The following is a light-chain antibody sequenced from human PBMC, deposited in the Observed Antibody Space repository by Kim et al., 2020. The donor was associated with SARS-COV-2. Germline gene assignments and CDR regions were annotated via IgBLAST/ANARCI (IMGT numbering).Light chain of an antibody. CDR3: QQCKGAPWT. Sequence: GDRFTITCRASKGISNYLAWYQQKPGKVPKLLIYAASALRSGVPSRFSGSGSGTDFTLTITSLQPEDVAVYYCQQCKGAPWTFGHGTKVDIK. V-gene: IGKV1-27*01. CDR2: AAS. J-gene: IGKJ1*01. CDR1: KGISNY.